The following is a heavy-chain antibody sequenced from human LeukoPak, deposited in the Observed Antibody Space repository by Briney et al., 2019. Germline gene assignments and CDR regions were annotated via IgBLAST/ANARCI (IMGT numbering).Heavy chain of an antibody. D-gene: IGHD3-16*01. CDR3: ARDENDDYLGGLDY. Sequence: AGGSLRLSCAASGFTFSNNAMHWVRQAPGKGLEWVAVITHDGKHKYNADSVKGRFTISRDNSKNTVYLQMNSLRAEDTAVYYCARDENDDYLGGLDYWGQGALVTVSS. V-gene: IGHV3-30*04. CDR1: GFTFSNNA. CDR2: ITHDGKHK. J-gene: IGHJ4*02.